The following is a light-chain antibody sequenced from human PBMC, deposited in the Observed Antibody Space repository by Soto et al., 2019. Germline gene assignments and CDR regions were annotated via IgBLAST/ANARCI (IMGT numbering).Light chain of an antibody. CDR2: DAS. Sequence: DIQMTQSPSTLSASVGDRFTITCRASQSVTHWLAWYQQRPGKAPKLLIYDASTLERGVPSRFSGSGSGTDFTLTISSLQVDDFATYYCHQYHSSSSTFGQGTKVEIK. V-gene: IGKV1-5*01. CDR1: QSVTHW. CDR3: HQYHSSSST. J-gene: IGKJ1*01.